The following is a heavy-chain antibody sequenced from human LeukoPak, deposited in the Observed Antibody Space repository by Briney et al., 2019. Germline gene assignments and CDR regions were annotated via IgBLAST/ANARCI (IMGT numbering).Heavy chain of an antibody. J-gene: IGHJ4*02. CDR3: ARDRGTTSSAGYYFDY. V-gene: IGHV3-33*01. D-gene: IGHD6-6*01. CDR1: GFTFSQFG. CDR2: IWYDGSEE. Sequence: PGRSLRLSCAASGFTFSQFGMHWVRQAPGKGLEWVAIIWYDGSEEFYGDSVKGRFTISRDNSKNTLYLQMNSLRAEDTAVYYCARDRGTTSSAGYYFDYWGQGTLVTVSS.